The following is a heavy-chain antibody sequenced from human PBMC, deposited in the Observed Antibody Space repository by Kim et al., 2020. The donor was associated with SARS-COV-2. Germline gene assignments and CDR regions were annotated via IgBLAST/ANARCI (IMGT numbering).Heavy chain of an antibody. J-gene: IGHJ4*02. CDR3: ARGPATGDFDY. D-gene: IGHD7-27*01. CDR2: GT. Sequence: GTTSAQSFQGRVTMTRDTSISTVYMERSSLRSYDMAVYYCARGPATGDFDYWGQGPLVTVSS. V-gene: IGHV1-2*02.